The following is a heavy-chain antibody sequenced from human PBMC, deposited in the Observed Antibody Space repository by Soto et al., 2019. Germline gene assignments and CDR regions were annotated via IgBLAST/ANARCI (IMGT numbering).Heavy chain of an antibody. CDR3: AKDRITMVRGVKGGYNWFDP. D-gene: IGHD3-10*01. J-gene: IGHJ5*02. CDR2: ISYDGSNK. CDR1: GFTFSSYG. Sequence: QVQLVESGGGVVQPGRSLRLSCAASGFTFSSYGMHWVRQAPGKGLEWVAVISYDGSNKYYVDSVKGRFTISRDNSKNTLYLQMNSLRAEDTAVYYCAKDRITMVRGVKGGYNWFDPWGQGTLVTVSS. V-gene: IGHV3-30*18.